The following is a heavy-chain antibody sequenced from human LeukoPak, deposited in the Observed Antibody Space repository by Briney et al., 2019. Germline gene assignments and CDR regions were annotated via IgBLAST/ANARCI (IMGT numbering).Heavy chain of an antibody. CDR3: ARDTYGSGNEVAFDI. D-gene: IGHD3-10*01. V-gene: IGHV3-21*01. CDR2: ISTPSYK. CDR1: GFTFTSYT. J-gene: IGHJ3*02. Sequence: GGSLRLSCAASGFTFTSYTMNWVRQAPGKGLEWVSSISTPSYKYYSDSLKGRFTISRDNARNSLYLQMNSLRAEDTAVYYCARDTYGSGNEVAFDIWGQGTMVTVSP.